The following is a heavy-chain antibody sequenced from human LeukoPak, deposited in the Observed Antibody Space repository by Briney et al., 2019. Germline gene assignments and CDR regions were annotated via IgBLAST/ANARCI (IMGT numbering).Heavy chain of an antibody. D-gene: IGHD3-3*01. Sequence: SQTLSLTCTLSAYSLSSGYNWGWIRQTPGKGLEWVGSIYYIGSTYYNPSLTSRVTPSVDTSKNQLALKLRSVSAGDTAVYYCAREDYDDSGAWYFDLWGRGTLVTVSS. CDR3: AREDYDDSGAWYFDL. CDR2: IYYIGST. V-gene: IGHV4-38-2*02. CDR1: AYSLSSGYN. J-gene: IGHJ2*01.